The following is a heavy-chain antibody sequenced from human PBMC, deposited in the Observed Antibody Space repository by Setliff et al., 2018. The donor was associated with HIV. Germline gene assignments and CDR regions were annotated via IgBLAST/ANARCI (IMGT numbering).Heavy chain of an antibody. D-gene: IGHD1-26*01. CDR3: AKGGGGPSDRFDH. Sequence: GGSLRLSCVASGFTFSTFAMHWVRQAPGKGLEWVSVILYDGSRTYYVDSVKGRFTISRDNSKNTLYLQLDSLRPEDTAVYYCAKGGGGPSDRFDHWGQGTLVTVSS. J-gene: IGHJ4*02. CDR2: ILYDGSRT. V-gene: IGHV3-30*01. CDR1: GFTFSTFA.